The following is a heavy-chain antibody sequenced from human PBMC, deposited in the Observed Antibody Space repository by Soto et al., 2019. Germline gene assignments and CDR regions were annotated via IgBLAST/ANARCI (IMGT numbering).Heavy chain of an antibody. D-gene: IGHD6-19*01. Sequence: QVQLVQSGAEVKKPGASVKVSCKASGYTFTSYGISWVRQAPGQGLEWMGWISAYNGNTNYAQKLQGRVTMTTDTSSSAAYVELRSLRSDDTAVYYCAGQQWLYYYYGMDVWGQGTTVTVSS. CDR1: GYTFTSYG. J-gene: IGHJ6*02. CDR3: AGQQWLYYYYGMDV. V-gene: IGHV1-18*01. CDR2: ISAYNGNT.